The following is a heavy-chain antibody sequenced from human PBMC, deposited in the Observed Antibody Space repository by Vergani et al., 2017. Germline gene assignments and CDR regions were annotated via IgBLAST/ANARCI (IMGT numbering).Heavy chain of an antibody. CDR2: ISSTSRTI. Sequence: EVQLVESGGGLVQPGGSLRLSCAASGFTFTSYSMNWVRQAPGKGPEWVSYISSTSRTIYYADSVKGRFTISRDNAKNSLYLQMNSLRAEDTAVYYCARDRYGDYEKDYWGQGTLVTVSS. CDR3: ARDRYGDYEKDY. CDR1: GFTFTSYS. V-gene: IGHV3-48*01. J-gene: IGHJ4*02. D-gene: IGHD4-17*01.